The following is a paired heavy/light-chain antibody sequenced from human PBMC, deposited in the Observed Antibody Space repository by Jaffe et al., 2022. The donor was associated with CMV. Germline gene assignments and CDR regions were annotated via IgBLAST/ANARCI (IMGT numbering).Heavy chain of an antibody. CDR1: DFSFSDYY. J-gene: IGHJ4*02. D-gene: IGHD1-7*01. V-gene: IGHV3-11*01. Sequence: QVQLVESGGGLVKPGGSLRLSCAASDFSFSDYYMSWIRQAPGKGLEWVAYISSSGGGSTIFYADSVKGRFTISRDNAKSSLYLQMHSLRAEDTAVYYCARGYGNLPFEYWGQGTLVTVSS. CDR2: ISSSGGGSTI. CDR3: ARGYGNLPFEY.
Light chain of an antibody. CDR1: SSNIGAAYD. J-gene: IGLJ1*01. CDR3: QSYDSSLKGYV. Sequence: QSVLTQPPSVSGAPGQRVTISCTGSSSNIGAAYDVHWYQQLPGTAPKVVVYNNNNRPSGVPDRFSGSNSGTSASLAITGLQAEDEADYYCQSYDSSLKGYVFGTGTRVTVL. CDR2: NNN. V-gene: IGLV1-40*01.